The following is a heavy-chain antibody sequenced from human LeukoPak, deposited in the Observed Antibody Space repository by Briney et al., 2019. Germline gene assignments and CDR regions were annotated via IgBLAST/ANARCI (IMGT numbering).Heavy chain of an antibody. Sequence: GGSLRLSCAASGFTFSSYAMSWVRQAPGKGLEWVSAISGSGGSTYYADSVKGRFTISRDNSKNTLYLQMNSLRAEDTAVYYCAKPTTHHYYGSGSYQYYFDYWGQGTLVTVSS. D-gene: IGHD3-10*01. V-gene: IGHV3-23*01. CDR1: GFTFSSYA. CDR3: AKPTTHHYYGSGSYQYYFDY. J-gene: IGHJ4*02. CDR2: ISGSGGST.